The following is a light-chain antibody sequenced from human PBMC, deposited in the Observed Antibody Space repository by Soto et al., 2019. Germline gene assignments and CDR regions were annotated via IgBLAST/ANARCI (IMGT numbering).Light chain of an antibody. CDR2: GAS. Sequence: EVVMTQSPATLSVSPGERATLSCRASQSVSSNLAWYQQIPGQAPRLVIYGASTRATGIPARFSGSGSGTEFTLTISSLQSEDFAVYFCQQYNNWPRTFGPGTKVEIK. CDR1: QSVSSN. CDR3: QQYNNWPRT. V-gene: IGKV3-15*01. J-gene: IGKJ1*01.